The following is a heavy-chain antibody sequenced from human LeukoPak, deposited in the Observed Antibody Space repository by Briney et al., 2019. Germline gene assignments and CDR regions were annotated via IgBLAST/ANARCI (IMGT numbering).Heavy chain of an antibody. J-gene: IGHJ4*02. D-gene: IGHD3-22*01. V-gene: IGHV3-53*01. CDR3: ARLLHYYDSSGYHYYFDY. Sequence: GGTLRLSCAASGFTVSSNYMSWVRQAPGKGLEWVSVIYSGGSTYYADSVKGRFTISRDNSKNTLYLQMNSLRAEDTAVYYCARLLHYYDSSGYHYYFDYWGQGTLVTVSS. CDR1: GFTVSSNY. CDR2: IYSGGST.